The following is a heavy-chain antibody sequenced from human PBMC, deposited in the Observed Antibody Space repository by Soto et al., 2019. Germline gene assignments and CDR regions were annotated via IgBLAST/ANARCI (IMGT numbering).Heavy chain of an antibody. D-gene: IGHD3-10*01. CDR1: GFTFSDHY. V-gene: IGHV3-72*01. CDR3: ARTFYASGRYSLDY. J-gene: IGHJ4*02. Sequence: EVQLVESGGGLVQPGGSLRLSCVASGFTFSDHYMDWVRQAPGKGLEWVGRTRNKANSYTTEYAASVRGRFTISRDDSKNSLYLQMNSLKTEDTAVYYCARTFYASGRYSLDYWGQGTLVTVSS. CDR2: TRNKANSYTT.